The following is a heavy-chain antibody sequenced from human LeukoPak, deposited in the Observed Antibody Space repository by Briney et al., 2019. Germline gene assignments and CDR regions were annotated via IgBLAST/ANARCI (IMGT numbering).Heavy chain of an antibody. CDR1: GFTFSSYA. CDR2: ISYDGSNK. V-gene: IGHV3-30*04. Sequence: GGSLRLSCAASGFTFSSYAMHWVRQAPGKGLEWVAVISYDGSNKYYADSVKGRFTISRDNSKNTLYLQMNSLRAEDTAVYYCARPVVPAATYYYYYMDVWGKGTTVTISS. D-gene: IGHD2-2*01. CDR3: ARPVVPAATYYYYYMDV. J-gene: IGHJ6*03.